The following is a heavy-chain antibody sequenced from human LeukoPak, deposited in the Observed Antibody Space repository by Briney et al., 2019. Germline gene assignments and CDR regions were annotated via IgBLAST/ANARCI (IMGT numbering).Heavy chain of an antibody. CDR3: ARDCSGGDCPTGGYDVFDF. CDR2: INYSGST. D-gene: IGHD2-21*02. J-gene: IGHJ3*01. Sequence: KSSETLSLTCTVSGGSVSSTTYFWSWIRQPPGKGLEWIASINYSGSTNYNPSLKSRVTISVDKSKNQFSLKLNSVTAADTAVYYCARDCSGGDCPTGGYDVFDFWGQGTMVTVSP. CDR1: GGSVSSTTYF. V-gene: IGHV4-39*07.